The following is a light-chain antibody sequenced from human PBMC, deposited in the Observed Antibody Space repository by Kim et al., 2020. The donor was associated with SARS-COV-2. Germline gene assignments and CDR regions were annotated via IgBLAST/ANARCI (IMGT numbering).Light chain of an antibody. CDR2: GAS. CDR1: QSVSSSY. J-gene: IGKJ1*01. CDR3: QQYGSSPPQT. Sequence: PGKRPTLSCRASQSVSSSYLAWYQQKPGQAPRLLIYGASSRATGIPDRFSGSGSGTDFTLTISRLEPEDFAVYYCQQYGSSPPQTFGQGTKVDIK. V-gene: IGKV3-20*01.